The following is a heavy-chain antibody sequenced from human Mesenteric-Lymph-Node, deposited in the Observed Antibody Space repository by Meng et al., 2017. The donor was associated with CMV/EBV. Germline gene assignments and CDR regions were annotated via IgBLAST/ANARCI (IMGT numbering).Heavy chain of an antibody. CDR3: AKVTTTEYCSSTSCYYYYYYGMDV. V-gene: IGHV3-23*01. J-gene: IGHJ6*02. CDR1: GFTVRTNY. CDR2: ISGSGGST. Sequence: GESLKISCAAFGFTVRTNYMSWVRQAPGRGLEWVSAISGSGGSTYYADSVKGRFTISRDNSKNTLYLQMNSLRAEDTAVYYCAKVTTTEYCSSTSCYYYYYYGMDVWGQGTTVTVSS. D-gene: IGHD2-2*01.